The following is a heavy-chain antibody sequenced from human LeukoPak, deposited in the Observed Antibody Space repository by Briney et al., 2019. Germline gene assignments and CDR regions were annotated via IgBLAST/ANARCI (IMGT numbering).Heavy chain of an antibody. CDR3: AGGYSYSLCFDY. D-gene: IGHD5-18*01. CDR1: GFTFSSYW. Sequence: GGSLRLSCAASGFTFSSYWMHWVRHAPGKGLVWVSRINSDGSSTSYADSVKGRFTISRDNAKNTLYLQMNSLRVEDTAVYYCAGGYSYSLCFDYWGQGTLVTVSS. J-gene: IGHJ4*02. V-gene: IGHV3-74*01. CDR2: INSDGSST.